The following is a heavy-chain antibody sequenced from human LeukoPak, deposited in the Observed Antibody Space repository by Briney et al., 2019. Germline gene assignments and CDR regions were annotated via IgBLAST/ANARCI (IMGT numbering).Heavy chain of an antibody. CDR2: IYHSGST. Sequence: KTSETLSLTCAVSGGSISSSNWWSWVRQPPGKGLEWIGEIYHSGSTNYNPSLKSRVTISVDKSKNQFSLKLTSVTAADTAVYYCARDGAIGYCSSTSCNEFDYWGQGTLVTVSS. V-gene: IGHV4-4*02. CDR3: ARDGAIGYCSSTSCNEFDY. CDR1: GGSISSSNW. D-gene: IGHD2-2*01. J-gene: IGHJ4*02.